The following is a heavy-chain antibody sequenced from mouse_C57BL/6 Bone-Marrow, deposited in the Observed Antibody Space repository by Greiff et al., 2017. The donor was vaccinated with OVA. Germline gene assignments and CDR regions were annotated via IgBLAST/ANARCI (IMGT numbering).Heavy chain of an antibody. CDR1: GFNIKNTY. CDR3: VRDISGSTHYAMEY. D-gene: IGHD1-1*01. J-gene: IGHJ4*01. V-gene: IGHV14-3*01. CDR2: IDPANGNT. Sequence: EVQLQESVAELVRPGASVKLSCTASGFNIKNTYMHWVKQRPEQGLEWIGRIDPANGNTKYAPKFQGKATITADTSSTTAYLQLSSLTSEDPAIYYCVRDISGSTHYAMEYWGQGTSVTVSS.